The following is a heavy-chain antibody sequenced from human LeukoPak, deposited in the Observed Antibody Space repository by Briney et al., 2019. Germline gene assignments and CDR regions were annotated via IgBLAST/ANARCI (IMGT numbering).Heavy chain of an antibody. D-gene: IGHD6-6*01. V-gene: IGHV3-9*01. Sequence: GGSLRLSCAASGFTFDDYAMHWVRQAPGKGLEWVSGISWNSGSIGYADSVKGRFTISRDNAKNSLYLQMNNLRAEDTALYYCAKDLEYSSSSDGMDVWGQGTTVTVSS. CDR1: GFTFDDYA. CDR2: ISWNSGSI. J-gene: IGHJ6*02. CDR3: AKDLEYSSSSDGMDV.